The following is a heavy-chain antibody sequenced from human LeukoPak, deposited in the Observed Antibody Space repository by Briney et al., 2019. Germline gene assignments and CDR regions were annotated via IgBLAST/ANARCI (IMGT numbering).Heavy chain of an antibody. CDR3: ARRGPSSSAYYFDY. D-gene: IGHD6-13*01. CDR1: GGSISSSSYY. V-gene: IGHV4-39*01. J-gene: IGHJ4*02. CDR2: IYYSGST. Sequence: NPSETLSLTRTVSGGSISSSSYYWGWIRQPPGKGLEWIGSIYYSGSTYYNPSLKSRVTISVDTSKDQFSLKLSSVTAADTAVYYCARRGPSSSAYYFDYWGQGTLVTVSS.